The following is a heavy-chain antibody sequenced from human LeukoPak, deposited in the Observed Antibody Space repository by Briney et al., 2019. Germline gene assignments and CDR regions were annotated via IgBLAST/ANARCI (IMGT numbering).Heavy chain of an antibody. V-gene: IGHV4-39*01. CDR3: ARHEEEDGYNAKTLDY. J-gene: IGHJ4*02. CDR2: IFYSGRA. D-gene: IGHD5-24*01. CDR1: GGSISGSNYY. Sequence: SETLSLTCIVSGGSISGSNYYWGWIRQPPGMGLEWIGSIFYSGRAYFNPSLKSRVTISVDTSRNQFSLRLSSVTAADTAVYYCARHEEEDGYNAKTLDYWGQGALVTVSS.